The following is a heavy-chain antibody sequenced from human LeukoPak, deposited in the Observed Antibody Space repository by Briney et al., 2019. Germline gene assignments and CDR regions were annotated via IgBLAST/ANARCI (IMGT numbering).Heavy chain of an antibody. D-gene: IGHD3-22*01. CDR3: ARPGYYYDSSGYLY. J-gene: IGHJ4*02. V-gene: IGHV4-34*01. CDR1: GGSFSGYY. CDR2: INHSGST. Sequence: TETLSLTCAVYGGSFSGYYWSWIRQPPGKGLEWIGEINHSGSTNYNPSLKSRVTISVDTSKHQFSLKLSSVTAADTAVYYCARPGYYYDSSGYLYWGQGTLVTVSS.